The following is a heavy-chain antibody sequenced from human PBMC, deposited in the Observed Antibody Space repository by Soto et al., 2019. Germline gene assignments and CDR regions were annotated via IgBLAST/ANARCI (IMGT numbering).Heavy chain of an antibody. CDR1: GFTFSSYG. CDR3: ASHYGSNSDIDY. CDR2: ISYDGSNK. J-gene: IGHJ4*02. D-gene: IGHD4-17*01. Sequence: PGGSLRLSCAASGFTFSSYGMHWVRQAPGKGLERVAVISYDGSNKYYADSVKSRFTISRDNSKNTLYLQMNSLKAEDTAVYYCASHYGSNSDIDYWGRGTMVPVSS. V-gene: IGHV3-30*03.